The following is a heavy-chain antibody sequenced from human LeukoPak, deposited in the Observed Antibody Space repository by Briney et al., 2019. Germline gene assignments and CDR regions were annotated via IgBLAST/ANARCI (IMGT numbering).Heavy chain of an antibody. D-gene: IGHD6-13*01. CDR3: ARGDVGAAAAGPAVYFDY. Sequence: ASVKVSCKASGYTFTSYDINWVRQATGQGLEWMGWMNPNSGNTGYAQKFQGRVTMTRNTSISTAYMELSSLRSEDTAVYYCARGDVGAAAAGPAVYFDYWGQGTLVTVSS. CDR1: GYTFTSYD. J-gene: IGHJ4*02. CDR2: MNPNSGNT. V-gene: IGHV1-8*01.